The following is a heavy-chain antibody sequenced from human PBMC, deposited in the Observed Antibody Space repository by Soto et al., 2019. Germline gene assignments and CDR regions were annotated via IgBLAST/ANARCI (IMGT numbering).Heavy chain of an antibody. CDR3: AKDEKQWLVLYYFDY. Sequence: GGSLRLSCAASGFTFSSYVMHWVRQAPGKGLEWVAVISYDGSNKYYADSVKGRFTISRDNSKNTLYLQMKSLRAEDTAVYYCAKDEKQWLVLYYFDYWGKGTLVKVYS. D-gene: IGHD6-19*01. J-gene: IGHJ4*02. V-gene: IGHV3-30*18. CDR2: ISYDGSNK. CDR1: GFTFSSYV.